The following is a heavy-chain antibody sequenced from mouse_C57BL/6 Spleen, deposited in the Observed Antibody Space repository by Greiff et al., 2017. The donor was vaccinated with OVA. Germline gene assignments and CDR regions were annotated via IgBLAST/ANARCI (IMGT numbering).Heavy chain of an antibody. J-gene: IGHJ2*01. CDR1: GYTFTSYW. V-gene: IGHV1-5*01. CDR2: IYPGNSDT. Sequence: EVQLQQSGTVLARPGASVKMSCKTSGYTFTSYWMHWVKQRPGQGLEWIGAIYPGNSDTSYNQKFKGKAKLTAVTSASIAYMELSSLTNEDSAVYYCTRKNLHGGYFDYWGQGTTLTVSS. CDR3: TRKNLHGGYFDY.